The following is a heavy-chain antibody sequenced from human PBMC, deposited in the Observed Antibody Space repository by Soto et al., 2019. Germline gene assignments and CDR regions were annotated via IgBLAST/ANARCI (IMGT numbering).Heavy chain of an antibody. V-gene: IGHV3-23*01. CDR3: AKMEGMDPWAYSFDY. J-gene: IGHJ4*02. Sequence: EVQVLESGGGLVQPGGSLRLSCAATGFTFSDFAMSWVRQAPGKGLEWVSRIYGGGNGPHYADSVKGRGTISRDNSKNTLYLQMNSLRAEDTAVYYCAKMEGMDPWAYSFDYWGQGTLFTVSS. D-gene: IGHD2-2*03. CDR2: IYGGGNGP. CDR1: GFTFSDFA.